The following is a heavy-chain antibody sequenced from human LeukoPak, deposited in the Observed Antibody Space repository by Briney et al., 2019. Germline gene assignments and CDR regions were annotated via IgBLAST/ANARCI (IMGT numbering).Heavy chain of an antibody. V-gene: IGHV3-48*01. J-gene: IGHJ4*02. CDR1: GFTFSSYS. Sequence: PGGSLRLSCAASGFTFSSYSMNWVRQAPGKGLEWVSYISSSSTIYYADSVKGRFTISRDNAKNSLYLQMNSLRAEDTAVYYCATDYYDSSGQPHYWGQGTLVTVSS. CDR2: ISSSSTI. CDR3: ATDYYDSSGQPHY. D-gene: IGHD3-22*01.